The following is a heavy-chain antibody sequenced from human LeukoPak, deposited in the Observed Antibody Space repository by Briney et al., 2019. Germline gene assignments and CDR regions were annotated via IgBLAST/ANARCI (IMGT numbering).Heavy chain of an antibody. V-gene: IGHV3-30-3*01. CDR2: ISYDGSNK. CDR1: GFTFSSYA. D-gene: IGHD3-9*01. Sequence: GGSLRLSCAASGFTFSSYAMYWVRQAPGKGLEWVAVISYDGSNKYYADSVKGRFTISRDNSKNTLYLQMNSLRPEDTAVYYCATTSYDILTAYSGFDCWGQGTLVTVSS. CDR3: ATTSYDILTAYSGFDC. J-gene: IGHJ4*02.